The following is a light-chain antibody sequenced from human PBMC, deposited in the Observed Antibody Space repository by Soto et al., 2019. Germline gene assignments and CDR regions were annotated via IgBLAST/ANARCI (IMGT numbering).Light chain of an antibody. CDR1: QSISAW. CDR2: DAS. Sequence: DIQMTQSPSTLSASVGDRVTITCRASQSISAWLAWYQQKPGKAPQLPIFDASSLETGVPSRFSGSGSGTEFTLTISSLQPDDFATYYCQQYKTYSYTFGQGTKLEIK. J-gene: IGKJ2*01. CDR3: QQYKTYSYT. V-gene: IGKV1-5*01.